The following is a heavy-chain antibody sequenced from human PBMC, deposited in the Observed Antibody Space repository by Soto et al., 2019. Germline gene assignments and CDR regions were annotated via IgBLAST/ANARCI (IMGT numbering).Heavy chain of an antibody. J-gene: IGHJ6*01. Sequence: SETLSLTCTVSGASVSGGYYYWSWIRQPPGKGLEWIAYIDYSGSTNYNPSLKSRVTISVDTSNNRFSLKLSSVTAADTAVYYWARIGRKHGGLLSNYLYGVDGWGQGDTVTVSS. V-gene: IGHV4-61*01. D-gene: IGHD3-10*01. CDR1: GASVSGGYYY. CDR2: IDYSGST. CDR3: ARIGRKHGGLLSNYLYGVDG.